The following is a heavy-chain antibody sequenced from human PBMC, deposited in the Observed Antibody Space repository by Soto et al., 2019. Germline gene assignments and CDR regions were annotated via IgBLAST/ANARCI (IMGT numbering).Heavy chain of an antibody. CDR2: IRSGSVNI. CDR3: ARVPGYGYFAY. CDR1: GFTFSGYG. V-gene: IGHV3-48*01. Sequence: GGSLRLSCAASGFTFSGYGMNWVRQAPGKGLEWLSYIRSGSVNIQYADSVKGRFTISRDNAKNSLYLQMNTLRAEDTAVYYCARVPGYGYFAYWGQGALVTVSS. J-gene: IGHJ4*02. D-gene: IGHD5-12*01.